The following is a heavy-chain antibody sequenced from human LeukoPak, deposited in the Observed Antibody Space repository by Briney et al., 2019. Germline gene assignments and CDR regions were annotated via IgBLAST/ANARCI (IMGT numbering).Heavy chain of an antibody. D-gene: IGHD4-17*01. V-gene: IGHV4-59*08. CDR1: GGSISSYY. J-gene: IGHJ6*02. CDR3: ARHVSGDYAWLDV. Sequence: PSETLSLTCTVSGGSISSYYWSWIRQPPGKGLEWIGYIHYSGTINYNPAPKSRVTISVDTSKKQFSLKLSSVTAADTAVYYCARHVSGDYAWLDVWGQGTTVTVSS. CDR2: IHYSGTI.